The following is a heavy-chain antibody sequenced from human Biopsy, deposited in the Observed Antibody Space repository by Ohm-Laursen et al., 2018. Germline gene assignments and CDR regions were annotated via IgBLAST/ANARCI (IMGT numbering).Heavy chain of an antibody. D-gene: IGHD2-15*01. CDR1: GVSITAYY. CDR3: ARMDCSGGSCHYYSYGMDV. Sequence: SETLSLTCIVSGVSITAYYWSWIRQPPGQGLECIGNIHHSGSTNYNPSLKSRLTISVDTSKNQFSLKLSSVTAADTAVYYCARMDCSGGSCHYYSYGMDVWGQGTTVTVSS. CDR2: IHHSGST. J-gene: IGHJ6*02. V-gene: IGHV4-4*09.